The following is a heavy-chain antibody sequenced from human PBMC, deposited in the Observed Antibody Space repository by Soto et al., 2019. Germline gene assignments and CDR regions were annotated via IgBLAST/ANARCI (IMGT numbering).Heavy chain of an antibody. D-gene: IGHD3-16*01. CDR3: SRPEGAYDYVWGTLDY. Sequence: QVQLVESGGGVVQPGRSLRLSCAASGFTFSSYAMHWVRQAQGKGLGWVAVISYAGSNKYYADSVKGRCTISSDNSKNTLYPQINSLRAEDTAVYYCSRPEGAYDYVWGTLDYWGQGTLVTVSS. CDR2: ISYAGSNK. V-gene: IGHV3-30-3*01. J-gene: IGHJ4*02. CDR1: GFTFSSYA.